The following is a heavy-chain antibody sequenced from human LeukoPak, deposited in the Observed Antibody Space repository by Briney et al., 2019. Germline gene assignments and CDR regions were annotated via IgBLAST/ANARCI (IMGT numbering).Heavy chain of an antibody. Sequence: SETLSLTCTVSGGSISSYYWSWIRQPPGKGLEWIGYIYYSGSTNYNPSLKSRVTISVDTSKNQFSLRLSSVTAADTAVYYCARYQVRGTTVTTRDAFDIWGQGTMVTVSS. J-gene: IGHJ3*02. CDR1: GGSISSYY. CDR2: IYYSGST. V-gene: IGHV4-59*08. CDR3: ARYQVRGTTVTTRDAFDI. D-gene: IGHD4-17*01.